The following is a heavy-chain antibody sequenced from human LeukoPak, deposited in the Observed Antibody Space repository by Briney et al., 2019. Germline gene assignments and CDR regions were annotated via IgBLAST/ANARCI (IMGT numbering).Heavy chain of an antibody. CDR3: ARDRITIFGVVNHFDY. J-gene: IGHJ4*02. D-gene: IGHD3-3*01. CDR2: IYHSGST. V-gene: IGHV4-30-2*01. Sequence: NPSQTLSLTCTVSGGSISSGGYYWSWIRQPPGKGLEWIGYIYHSGSTYYNPSLKSRVTISVDRSKNQFSPKLSSVTAADTAVYYCARDRITIFGVVNHFDYWGQGALVTVSS. CDR1: GGSISSGGYY.